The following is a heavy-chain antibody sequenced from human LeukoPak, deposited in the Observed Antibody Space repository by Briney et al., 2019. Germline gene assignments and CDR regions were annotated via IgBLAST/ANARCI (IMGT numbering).Heavy chain of an antibody. Sequence: PGGSLRLSCAASGFTFSTFAMSWVRQAPGTGLEWVSCFSGSGASTYYADSVKGRFTISRDNSKNTLYLQMNSLRAEDTAVYYCTTDSLGLYYYDSSGYCFDYWGQGTLVTVSS. CDR3: TTDSLGLYYYDSSGYCFDY. J-gene: IGHJ4*02. V-gene: IGHV3-23*01. CDR2: FSGSGAST. D-gene: IGHD3-22*01. CDR1: GFTFSTFA.